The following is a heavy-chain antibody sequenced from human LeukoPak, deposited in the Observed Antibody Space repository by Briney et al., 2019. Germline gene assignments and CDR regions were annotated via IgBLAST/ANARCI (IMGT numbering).Heavy chain of an antibody. CDR2: IRSKAYGGTT. D-gene: IGHD3-22*01. CDR3: TRRYNYDSSGYYYVRDAFDI. CDR1: EFSVGSNY. Sequence: GGSLRLSCAASEFSVGSNYMTWVRQAPGKGLEWVGFIRSKAYGGTTEYAASVKGRLTISRDDSKSIAYLQMNSLKTEDTAVYYCTRRYNYDSSGYYYVRDAFDIWGQGTMVTVSS. V-gene: IGHV3-49*04. J-gene: IGHJ3*02.